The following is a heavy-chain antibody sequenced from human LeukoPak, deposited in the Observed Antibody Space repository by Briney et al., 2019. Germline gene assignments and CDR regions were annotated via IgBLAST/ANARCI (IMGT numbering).Heavy chain of an antibody. D-gene: IGHD6-6*01. CDR1: GGSFSGYY. CDR3: ARDGGGSSSYFAY. V-gene: IGHV4-34*01. CDR2: INHSGST. J-gene: IGHJ4*02. Sequence: PSETLSLTCAVYGGSFSGYYWSWIRQPPGKGLEWIGEINHSGSTNYNPSLKSRVTISVDTSKNQFSLKLSSVTAADTAVYYCARDGGGSSSYFAYWGQGTLVTVSS.